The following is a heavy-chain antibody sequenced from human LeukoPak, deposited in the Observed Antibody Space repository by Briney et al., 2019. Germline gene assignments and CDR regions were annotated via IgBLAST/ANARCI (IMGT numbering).Heavy chain of an antibody. J-gene: IGHJ6*02. CDR2: IYYSGST. V-gene: IGHV4-39*01. D-gene: IGHD1-26*01. CDR1: GGSISSSSYY. CDR3: ARGDEEWEHSYYYYYGMDV. Sequence: PSENLSLTCTVSGGSISSSSYYWGWIRQPPGKGLEWIGSIYYSGSTYYNPSLKSRVTISVDTSKNQFSLKLSSVTAADTAVYYCARGDEEWEHSYYYYYGMDVWGQGTTVTVSS.